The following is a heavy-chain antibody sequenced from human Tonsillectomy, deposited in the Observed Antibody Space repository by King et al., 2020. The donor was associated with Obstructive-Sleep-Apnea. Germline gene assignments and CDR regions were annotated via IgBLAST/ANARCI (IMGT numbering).Heavy chain of an antibody. Sequence: LQLQESGPGLVKPSETLSLTCTVSGGSISSSSYYWGWIRQPPGKGLEWIGSIYYSGSTYYNPSLKSRVTISVDTSKNQFSLKLSSVTAADTAVYYCAGQAGGRYFDWTKLDNWFDPWGQGTLVTVSS. D-gene: IGHD3-9*01. CDR1: GGSISSSSYY. CDR2: IYYSGST. V-gene: IGHV4-39*07. CDR3: AGQAGGRYFDWTKLDNWFDP. J-gene: IGHJ5*02.